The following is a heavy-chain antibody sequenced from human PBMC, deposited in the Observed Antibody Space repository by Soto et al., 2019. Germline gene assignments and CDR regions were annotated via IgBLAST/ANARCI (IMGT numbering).Heavy chain of an antibody. D-gene: IGHD1-1*01. CDR1: GFTFTSYA. CDR2: ISGNGGAT. Sequence: GGSLRLSCAASGFTFTSYAMSWVRQAPGKGLEWVSAISGNGGATYYADSVKGRFTISRDNSKITLYLQVNSLRAEDTAVYFCAKDLQGNWNPDYWGQGTLVTVSS. CDR3: AKDLQGNWNPDY. V-gene: IGHV3-23*01. J-gene: IGHJ4*02.